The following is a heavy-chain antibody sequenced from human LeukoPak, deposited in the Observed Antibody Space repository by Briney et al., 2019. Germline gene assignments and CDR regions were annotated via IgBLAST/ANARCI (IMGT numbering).Heavy chain of an antibody. CDR3: ARTYYYDSSGFLT. V-gene: IGHV3-53*01. J-gene: IGHJ5*02. CDR2: IYSGGST. CDR1: GFTFNSYS. Sequence: GGSLRLSCAASGFTFNSYSMNWVRQAPGKGLEWVSVIYSGGSTYYADSVKGRFTISRDNSKNTLYLQMNSLRAEDTAVYYCARTYYYDSSGFLTWGQGTLVTVSS. D-gene: IGHD3-22*01.